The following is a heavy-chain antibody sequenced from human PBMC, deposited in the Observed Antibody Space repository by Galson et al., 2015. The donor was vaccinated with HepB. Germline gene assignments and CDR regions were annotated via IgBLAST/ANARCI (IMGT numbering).Heavy chain of an antibody. CDR2: INPSGGST. J-gene: IGHJ4*02. CDR3: ARFVSSLYYFDY. CDR1: GYTFTSYY. D-gene: IGHD6-6*01. Sequence: SVKVSCKASGYTFTSYYMHWVRQAPGQGLEWMGIINPSGGSTSYAQKFQGRVTMTRDTSTSTAYMELSSLRSEDTAVYYCARFVSSLYYFDYWGQGTLVTVSS. V-gene: IGHV1-46*03.